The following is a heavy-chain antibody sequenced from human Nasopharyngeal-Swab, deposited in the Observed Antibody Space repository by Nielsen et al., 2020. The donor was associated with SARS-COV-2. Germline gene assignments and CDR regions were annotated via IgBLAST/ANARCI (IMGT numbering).Heavy chain of an antibody. CDR3: ARGIRGYSYGPYFDY. Sequence: SCAASGFTFSSYAMHWVRQAPGKGLEWVAVISYDGSNKYYADSVKGRFTISRDNSKNTLYLQMNSLRAEDTAVYYCARGIRGYSYGPYFDYWGQGTLVTVSS. J-gene: IGHJ4*02. CDR1: GFTFSSYA. D-gene: IGHD5-18*01. CDR2: ISYDGSNK. V-gene: IGHV3-30-3*01.